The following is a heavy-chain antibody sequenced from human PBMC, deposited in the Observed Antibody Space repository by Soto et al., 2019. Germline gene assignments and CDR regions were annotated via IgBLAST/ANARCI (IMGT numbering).Heavy chain of an antibody. J-gene: IGHJ4*02. CDR1: GYTLTNHG. Sequence: GASVKVSCKASGYTLTNHGISWVRQAPGQGLEWLGWISGHNGNTKYAQRLKGRVTMTADTSTSTAYMELRSLRSDDTAVYYCARDLYPLAYYFDFWGQGTLVTVSS. D-gene: IGHD2-8*01. CDR3: ARDLYPLAYYFDF. V-gene: IGHV1-18*04. CDR2: ISGHNGNT.